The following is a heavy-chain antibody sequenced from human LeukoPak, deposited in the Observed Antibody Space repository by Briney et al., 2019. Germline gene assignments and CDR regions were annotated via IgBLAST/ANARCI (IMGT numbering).Heavy chain of an antibody. CDR3: ARAPPYYYDSSGYLLDY. Sequence: ASVKVSCKASGYTFTGYYMHWVRQAPGQGLEWMGWINPNSGGTNYAQKFQGRVTMTRDTSISTAYMELSRLRSDDPAVYYCARAPPYYYDSSGYLLDYWGQGTLVTVSS. V-gene: IGHV1-2*02. J-gene: IGHJ4*02. CDR2: INPNSGGT. CDR1: GYTFTGYY. D-gene: IGHD3-22*01.